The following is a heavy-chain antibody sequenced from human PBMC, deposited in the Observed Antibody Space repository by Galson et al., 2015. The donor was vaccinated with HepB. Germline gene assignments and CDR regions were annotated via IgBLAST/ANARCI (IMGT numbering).Heavy chain of an antibody. CDR2: IIPILGIA. CDR1: GYTFTDYY. CDR3: ARESYVAAAGTSWFDP. Sequence: SVKVSCKVSGYTFTDYYMHWVRQAPGQGLEWMGGIIPILGIANYAQKFQGRVTITADKSTSTAYMELSSLRSEDTAVYYCARESYVAAAGTSWFDPWGQGTLVTVSS. D-gene: IGHD6-13*01. J-gene: IGHJ5*02. V-gene: IGHV1-69*10.